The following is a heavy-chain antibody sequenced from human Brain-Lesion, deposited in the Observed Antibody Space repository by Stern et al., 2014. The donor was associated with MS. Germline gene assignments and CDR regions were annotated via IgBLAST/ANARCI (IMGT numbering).Heavy chain of an antibody. CDR2: IYQSGSA. CDR3: ARDPRRGGLSGYYHGMDV. J-gene: IGHJ6*02. CDR1: GASISNTQW. V-gene: IGHV4-4*02. Sequence: QLQLQESGPGLVKPSGTLSLTCAVSGASISNTQWWTWVRQSPGKGLEWIGEIYQSGSANYNPSLRSRVTIAVDRSKKSFSLKLNSVPAADTAVYYCARDPRRGGLSGYYHGMDVWGQGTTVTVSS. D-gene: IGHD3-10*01.